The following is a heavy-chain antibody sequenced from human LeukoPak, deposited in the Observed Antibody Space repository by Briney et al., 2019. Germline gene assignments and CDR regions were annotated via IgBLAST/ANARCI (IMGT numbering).Heavy chain of an antibody. D-gene: IGHD3-3*01. CDR1: GFTLSGLW. CDR3: ATVVGGYYPPVEAYDV. V-gene: IGHV3-74*01. CDR2: INSDGGII. Sequence: GGSLRLSCAASGFTLSGLWMHWVRQAPGKGLVWVSRINSDGGIINYVDSVKGRFTISRDNAKNTLYLQMNSLRAEDTAVYYCATVVGGYYPPVEAYDVWGQGTMVTISS. J-gene: IGHJ3*01.